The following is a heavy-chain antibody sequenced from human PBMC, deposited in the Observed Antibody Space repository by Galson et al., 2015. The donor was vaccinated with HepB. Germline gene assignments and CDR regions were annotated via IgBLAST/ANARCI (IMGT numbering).Heavy chain of an antibody. V-gene: IGHV5-51*01. J-gene: IGHJ4*02. Sequence: QSGAEVKKPGESLKISCKDSGYNFPNYWIGWVRQMPGKGLELMGIIYLDDSDTRYSPSFQGQVTISADKSISTAYLQWSSLKASDTAIYYCARQRLTFPPGLDYWGQGTLVTVSS. CDR2: IYLDDSDT. D-gene: IGHD2-2*01. CDR3: ARQRLTFPPGLDY. CDR1: GYNFPNYW.